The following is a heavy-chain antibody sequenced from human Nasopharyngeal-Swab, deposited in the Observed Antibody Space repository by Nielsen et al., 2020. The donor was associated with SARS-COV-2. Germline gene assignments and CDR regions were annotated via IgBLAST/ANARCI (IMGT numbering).Heavy chain of an antibody. CDR3: AREGLGNDFDY. CDR2: IYSGGST. CDR1: GFTVSTHY. J-gene: IGHJ4*02. D-gene: IGHD5-12*01. V-gene: IGHV3-53*01. Sequence: GESLKISRAASGFTVSTHYMSWVRQAPGKGLEWVSVIYSGGSTYYADSVKGRFTISRDNSKNTLYLQMNSLRAEDTAVYYCAREGLGNDFDYWGQGTLVTVSS.